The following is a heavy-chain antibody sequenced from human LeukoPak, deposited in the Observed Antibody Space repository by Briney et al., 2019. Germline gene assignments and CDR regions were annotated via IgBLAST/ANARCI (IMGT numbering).Heavy chain of an antibody. CDR2: VNPNSGGT. J-gene: IGHJ4*02. D-gene: IGHD1-26*01. V-gene: IGHV1-2*02. Sequence: ASVKVSCKASGYTFTGYYMHWVRQAPGQGLEWMGWVNPNSGGTNYAQKFQGRVTMTRDTSISTAYMELSRLRSDDTAVYYCAGDRLRGATVVNGEWGYWGQGTLVTVSS. CDR3: AGDRLRGATVVNGEWGY. CDR1: GYTFTGYY.